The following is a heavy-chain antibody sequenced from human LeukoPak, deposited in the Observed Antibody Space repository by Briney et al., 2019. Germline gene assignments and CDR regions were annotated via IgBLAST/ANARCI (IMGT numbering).Heavy chain of an antibody. CDR3: ARDPYGSGSLPAE. Sequence: GGSLRLSCAASGFTFSSYAMHWVRQAPGKGLEWVAVISYDGSNKYYADSVKGRFTISRDNSKNTLYLQMNSLRAEDTAVYYCARDPYGSGSLPAEWGQGTLVTVSS. V-gene: IGHV3-30-3*01. CDR2: ISYDGSNK. CDR1: GFTFSSYA. D-gene: IGHD3-10*01. J-gene: IGHJ4*02.